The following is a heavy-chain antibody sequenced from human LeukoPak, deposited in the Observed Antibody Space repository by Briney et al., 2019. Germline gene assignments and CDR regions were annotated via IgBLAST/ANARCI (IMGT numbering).Heavy chain of an antibody. CDR3: ARGGYYDFWSGYYSDIYYYYYMGV. D-gene: IGHD3-3*01. J-gene: IGHJ6*03. Sequence: ASVKVSCKASGYTFTSYDINWVRQATGQGLEWMGWMNPNSGNTGYAQKFQGRVTTTRNTSISTAYMELSSLRSEDTAVYYCARGGYYDFWSGYYSDIYYYYYMGVWGKGTTVTVSS. CDR2: MNPNSGNT. CDR1: GYTFTSYD. V-gene: IGHV1-8*03.